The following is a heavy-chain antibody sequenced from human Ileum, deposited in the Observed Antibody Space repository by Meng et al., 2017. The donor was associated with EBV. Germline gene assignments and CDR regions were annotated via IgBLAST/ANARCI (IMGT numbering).Heavy chain of an antibody. J-gene: IGHJ1*01. CDR3: LRGSGGSV. Sequence: GRMRESGLGLVEPSVTLSLTRAVSGDAINNHKSGARVRQPPGKGLEWIGEITHRGSSAYNPSLKSRVSMSIVKSKIQFSLKLTSVAAADTAVYHCLRGSGGSVWGQGTLVTVSS. D-gene: IGHD3-10*01. CDR1: GDAINNHKS. V-gene: IGHV4-4*02. CDR2: ITHRGSS.